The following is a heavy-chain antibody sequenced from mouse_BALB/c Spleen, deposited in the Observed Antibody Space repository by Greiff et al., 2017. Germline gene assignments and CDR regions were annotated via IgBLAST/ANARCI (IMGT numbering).Heavy chain of an antibody. CDR1: GFSLTSYG. D-gene: IGHD4-1*01. Sequence: VKLMESGPGLVAPSQSLSITCTVSGFSLTSYGVHWVRQPPGKGLEWLGVLWAGGSTNYNSALMSRLSISKDNSKSQVFLKMNSLQTDDTAMYYCARDEGAGTSGFFAYWGQGTLVTVSA. V-gene: IGHV2-9*02. CDR2: LWAGGST. CDR3: ARDEGAGTSGFFAY. J-gene: IGHJ3*01.